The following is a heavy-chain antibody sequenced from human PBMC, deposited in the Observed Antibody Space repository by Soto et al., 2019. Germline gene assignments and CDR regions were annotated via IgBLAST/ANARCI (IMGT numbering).Heavy chain of an antibody. CDR1: GGTFSSYA. J-gene: IGHJ6*02. CDR2: IIPIFGTA. V-gene: IGHV1-69*01. Sequence: QVQLVQSGAEVKKPGSSVKVSCKASGGTFSSYAISWVRQAPGQGLEWMGGIIPIFGTANYAQKFQGRVTITADESTSTAYMELSSLRSEDTAVYYCARVPPLVEKYNYYYYGMDVWGQGTTVTVSS. CDR3: ARVPPLVEKYNYYYYGMDV. D-gene: IGHD2-15*01.